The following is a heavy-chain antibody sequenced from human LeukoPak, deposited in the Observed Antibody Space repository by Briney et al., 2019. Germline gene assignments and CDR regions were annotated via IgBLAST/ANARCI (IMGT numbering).Heavy chain of an antibody. CDR3: TRGDGYNYGSDY. V-gene: IGHV3-49*04. D-gene: IGHD5-24*01. CDR1: GFTLGDYA. J-gene: IGHJ4*02. Sequence: PGGSLRLSCIAFGFTLGDYATSWVRQAPGKGLEWVGLMRSKPYGATTQYAGSVKGRFTISRDDSKNIAYLQMNSLKTEDTAVYYCTRGDGYNYGSDYWGQGTLVTVSS. CDR2: MRSKPYGATT.